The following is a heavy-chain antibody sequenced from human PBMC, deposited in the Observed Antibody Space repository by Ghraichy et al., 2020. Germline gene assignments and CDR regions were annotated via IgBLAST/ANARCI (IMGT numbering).Heavy chain of an antibody. Sequence: GGSLRLSCAASGFIFSSHWMSWVRQAPGKGLEWVANIKQDGTEQDYVDSVRGRFTISRDNAKNSLFLQMNSLRAEDTAVYYCARISSRDYSDQIGKYRQFDLWGRGTLVTGSS. CDR3: ARISSRDYSDQIGKYRQFDL. J-gene: IGHJ2*01. D-gene: IGHD4-11*01. CDR2: IKQDGTEQ. V-gene: IGHV3-7*03. CDR1: GFIFSSHW.